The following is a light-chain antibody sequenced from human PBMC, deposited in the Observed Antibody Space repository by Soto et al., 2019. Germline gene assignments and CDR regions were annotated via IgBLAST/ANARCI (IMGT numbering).Light chain of an antibody. V-gene: IGKV1-5*01. CDR3: QQYNSYPLT. CDR2: DVS. J-gene: IGKJ4*01. CDR1: QSISSW. Sequence: DIQMTQSPSTLSASVGDRVIITCRASQSISSWLAWFQQKPGKAPNLLIYDVSSLESGVPSRFSGSGSGTEFTLTISSLQPDDFATYYCQQYNSYPLTFGGGTKVDI.